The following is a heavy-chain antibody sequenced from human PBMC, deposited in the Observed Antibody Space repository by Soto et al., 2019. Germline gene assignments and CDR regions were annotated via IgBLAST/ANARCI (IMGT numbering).Heavy chain of an antibody. Sequence: PGGSLRLSCAASGFTFSSYWMHWVRQAPGKGLVWVPRINSDGSSTSYADSVKGRFTISRDNAKNTLYLQMNSLRAEDTAVYYCARDTPRLWNFWSGYYVSDYYYYGMDVWGQGTTVTVSS. V-gene: IGHV3-74*01. CDR1: GFTFSSYW. J-gene: IGHJ6*02. CDR3: ARDTPRLWNFWSGYYVSDYYYYGMDV. D-gene: IGHD3-3*01. CDR2: INSDGSST.